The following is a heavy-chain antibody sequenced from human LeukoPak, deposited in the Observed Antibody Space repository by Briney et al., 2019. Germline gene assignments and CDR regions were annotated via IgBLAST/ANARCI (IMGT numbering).Heavy chain of an antibody. J-gene: IGHJ4*02. Sequence: GGSLRLSCAASGFSFSDYEMNWVRQAPGKGLEWVSYIDIGGTPIYYADSVKGRFTISRDNPKNTLYLQMNSLRAEDTAVYFCAKRGVVIRVILVGFHKEAYYFDSWGQGALVTVSS. V-gene: IGHV3-48*03. CDR1: GFSFSDYE. CDR2: IDIGGTPI. D-gene: IGHD3-22*01. CDR3: AKRGVVIRVILVGFHKEAYYFDS.